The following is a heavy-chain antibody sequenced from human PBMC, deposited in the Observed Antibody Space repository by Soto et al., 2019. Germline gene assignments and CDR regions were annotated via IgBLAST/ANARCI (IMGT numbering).Heavy chain of an antibody. Sequence: SETLSLTCTVSGGSVSSGGYYWSWIRQDPGKGLEWLGYLYSNGNTYYNPSLKSRIIISSDTSQSQFSLRLSSVTAADTAMYFCARGRLPIQQGFDIWGQRTMVTVSS. D-gene: IGHD5-18*01. CDR3: ARGRLPIQQGFDI. V-gene: IGHV4-31*03. CDR2: LYSNGNT. CDR1: GGSVSSGGYY. J-gene: IGHJ3*02.